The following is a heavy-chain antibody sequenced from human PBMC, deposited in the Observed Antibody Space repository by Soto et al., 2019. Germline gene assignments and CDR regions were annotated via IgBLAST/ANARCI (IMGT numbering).Heavy chain of an antibody. CDR2: INHSGGT. J-gene: IGHJ6*02. CDR1: GGSFSGYY. V-gene: IGHV4-34*01. D-gene: IGHD2-15*01. CDR3: ARRQLGYCSGGSCYSIYYYYYGMDV. Sequence: QVQLQQWGAGLLKPSETLSLTCAVYGGSFSGYYWSWIRQPPGKGLEWIGEINHSGGTNYNPSLKSRVTISVDTSKNQFSLKLSSVTAADTAVYYCARRQLGYCSGGSCYSIYYYYYGMDVWGQGTTVTVSS.